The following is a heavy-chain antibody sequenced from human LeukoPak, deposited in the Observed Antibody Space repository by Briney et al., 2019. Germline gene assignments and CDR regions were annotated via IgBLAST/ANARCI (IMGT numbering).Heavy chain of an antibody. CDR1: GFTFSNYW. V-gene: IGHV3-74*01. J-gene: IGHJ3*01. CDR3: ARRSAAKDAFDF. Sequence: GGSLRLSCAASGFTFSNYWMHWVRQAPGKGLVWVSRISYDGSSTNYADSVKGRFTISRDNAKNTLYLQMNSLRAEDTAVYYCARRSAAKDAFDFWGQGTMVTVSS. CDR2: ISYDGSST. D-gene: IGHD6-25*01.